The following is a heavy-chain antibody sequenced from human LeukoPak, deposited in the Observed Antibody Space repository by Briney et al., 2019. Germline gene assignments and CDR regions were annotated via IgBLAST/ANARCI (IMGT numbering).Heavy chain of an antibody. CDR2: IYTNGNT. V-gene: IGHV4-61*02. J-gene: IGHJ5*02. CDR1: SGSISSGGYY. Sequence: SQTLSLTCTVSSGSISSGGYYWSWIRQPAGKGLEWIGRIYTNGNTHYNPSLKSRATKSVDTSKNQYSLELSSVTAADTAVYFCARERRAMVRGVIPKEAWGWFDPWGQGTLVTVSS. D-gene: IGHD3-10*01. CDR3: ARERRAMVRGVIPKEAWGWFDP.